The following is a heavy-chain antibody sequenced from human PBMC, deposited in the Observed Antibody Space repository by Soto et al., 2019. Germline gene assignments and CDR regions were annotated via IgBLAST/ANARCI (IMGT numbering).Heavy chain of an antibody. CDR3: AQALVFTGGDGFDI. D-gene: IGHD1-1*01. Sequence: QVRLQEWGPGLVKPSQTLSLKCSVSGGSITTGGRYWSWIRQLPGKGLEWIGDIYYSGNTYYNASRKSRVTKTVEAAKNQFSLKLSSVTAADTAVYYCAQALVFTGGDGFDIWGQGRLVTVSS. J-gene: IGHJ3*02. V-gene: IGHV4-31*02. CDR2: IYYSGNT. CDR1: GGSITTGGRY.